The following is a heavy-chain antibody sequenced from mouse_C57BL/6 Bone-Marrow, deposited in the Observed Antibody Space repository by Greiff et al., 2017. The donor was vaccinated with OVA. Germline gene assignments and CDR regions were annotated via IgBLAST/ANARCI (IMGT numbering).Heavy chain of an antibody. V-gene: IGHV1-72*01. J-gene: IGHJ2*01. CDR2: IDPNSGGT. D-gene: IGHD2-5*01. CDR3: APGYYSNYPFDY. Sequence: VQLQQSGPELVKPGASVKLSCKASGYTFTSYDINWVKQRPGRGLEWIGRIDPNSGGTKYNEKFKSKATLTVDKPSSTAYMQLSSLTSEDSAVYYCAPGYYSNYPFDYWGQGTTLTVSS. CDR1: GYTFTSYD.